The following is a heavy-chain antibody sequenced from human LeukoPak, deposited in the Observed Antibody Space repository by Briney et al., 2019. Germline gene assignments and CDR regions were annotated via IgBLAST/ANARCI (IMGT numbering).Heavy chain of an antibody. CDR3: ANSRYDSSGYYGIIGY. CDR2: ISSSGSTI. V-gene: IGHV3-11*04. D-gene: IGHD3-22*01. J-gene: IGHJ4*02. CDR1: GFTFSDYY. Sequence: GGSLRLSCAASGFTFSDYYMSWIRQAPGKGLEWVSYISSSGSTIYYADSVKGRFTISRDNAKNSLYLQMNSLRAEDTAVYYCANSRYDSSGYYGIIGYWGQGTLVTVSS.